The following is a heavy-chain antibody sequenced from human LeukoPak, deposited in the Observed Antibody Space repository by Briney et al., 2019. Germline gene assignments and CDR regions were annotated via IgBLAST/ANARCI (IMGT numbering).Heavy chain of an antibody. CDR2: IYDSGTT. J-gene: IGHJ4*02. D-gene: IGHD4-11*01. Sequence: SETLSLTRTVSGGSISSYYWSWIRQPPRKGLEWVGYIYDSGTTNYHPPLKSRFTIPVDTSKTQFSLKLSSVTAADTAVYYFARVIRYSYFDYWGQGTLVTVSS. CDR3: ARVIRYSYFDY. CDR1: GGSISSYY. V-gene: IGHV4-59*01.